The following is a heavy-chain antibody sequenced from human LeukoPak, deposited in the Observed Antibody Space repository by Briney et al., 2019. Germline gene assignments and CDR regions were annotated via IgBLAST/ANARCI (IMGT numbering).Heavy chain of an antibody. CDR2: IKGDESAR. CDR3: ARDVVGSLDY. CDR1: GFTFSTYW. J-gene: IGHJ4*02. V-gene: IGHV3-7*01. D-gene: IGHD1-26*01. Sequence: GVSLRLSCAASGFTFSTYWMAWVRQAPGKGLEWVANIKGDESARHQADSVKGRFTISRDNAQNSVYLQMSSLRGEDTAVYYCARDVVGSLDYWGQGTLVTVSS.